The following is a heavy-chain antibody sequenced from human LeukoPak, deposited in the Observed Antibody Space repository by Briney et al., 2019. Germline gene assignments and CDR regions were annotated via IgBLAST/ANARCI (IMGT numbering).Heavy chain of an antibody. J-gene: IGHJ4*02. V-gene: IGHV3-30*02. CDR2: IRYDGSNK. D-gene: IGHD3-10*01. CDR1: GFTFSSYG. CDR3: AKIWFGELSTDY. Sequence: GGSLRLSCAASGFTFSSYGMHWVRQAPGKGPEWVAFIRYDGSNKYYADSVKGRFTISRDNSKNTPYLQMNSLRAEDTAVYYCAKIWFGELSTDYWGQGTLVTVSS.